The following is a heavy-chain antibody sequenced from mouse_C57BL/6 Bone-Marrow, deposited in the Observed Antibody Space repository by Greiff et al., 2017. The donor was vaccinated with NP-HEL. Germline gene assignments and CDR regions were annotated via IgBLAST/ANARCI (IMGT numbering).Heavy chain of an antibody. CDR2: ISYDGSN. Sequence: EVQLQESGPGLVKPSQSLSLTCSVTGYSITSGYYWNWIRQFPGNKLEWMGYISYDGSNNYNPSLKNRISITRDTSKNQFFLKLNSVTTEDTATYYCAGPGAYWGQGTLVTVSA. J-gene: IGHJ3*01. V-gene: IGHV3-6*01. CDR1: GYSITSGYY. CDR3: AGPGAY.